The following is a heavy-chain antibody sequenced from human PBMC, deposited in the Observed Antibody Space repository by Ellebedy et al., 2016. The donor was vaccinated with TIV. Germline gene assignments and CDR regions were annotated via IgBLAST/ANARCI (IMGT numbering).Heavy chain of an antibody. J-gene: IGHJ3*02. Sequence: PGGSLRLSCAASGLTFSSHAMSWVRQAPGKGLEWVSSITESGGNTYSADSVKGRFTISRDNSKDTLYLQMNSLRPEDTAVYYCARDPVGVGPAFDIWGQGTMVTVSS. V-gene: IGHV3-23*01. CDR3: ARDPVGVGPAFDI. CDR1: GLTFSSHA. D-gene: IGHD4-23*01. CDR2: ITESGGNT.